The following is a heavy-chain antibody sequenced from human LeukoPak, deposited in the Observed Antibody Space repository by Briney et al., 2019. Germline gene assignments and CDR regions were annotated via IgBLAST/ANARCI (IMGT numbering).Heavy chain of an antibody. J-gene: IGHJ3*02. CDR2: ISSSSTI. V-gene: IGHV3-48*01. CDR3: ARDGSSDAFDI. CDR1: GFTFSSYS. Sequence: PGGSLRLSCAASGFTFSSYSMNWVRQAPGKGLEWVSYISSSSTIYYADSVKGRFTISRDNAKNSLYLQMNSLRAEDTAVYYCARDGSSDAFDIWGQGTMVTVSS.